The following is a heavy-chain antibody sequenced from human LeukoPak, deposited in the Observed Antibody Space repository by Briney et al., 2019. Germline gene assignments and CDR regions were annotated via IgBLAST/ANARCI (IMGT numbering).Heavy chain of an antibody. CDR2: IRGSGGST. Sequence: GGSLRLSCAASGFIVNSYVMSWVRQAPGKGLEWVSLIRGSGGSTYYADSVRGRFTISRDNSKNTLYLQTNSLRAEDTAVYYCAKDMGYFTGMDVWGQGTTVTVSS. J-gene: IGHJ6*02. D-gene: IGHD2-8*01. V-gene: IGHV3-23*01. CDR1: GFIVNSYV. CDR3: AKDMGYFTGMDV.